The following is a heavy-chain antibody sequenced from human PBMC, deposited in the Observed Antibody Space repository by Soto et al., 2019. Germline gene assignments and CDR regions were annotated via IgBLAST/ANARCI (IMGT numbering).Heavy chain of an antibody. J-gene: IGHJ6*02. D-gene: IGHD4-17*01. CDR2: IYSASST. CDR3: ARDTDYYGMDV. Sequence: EVQLVESGGGLIQPGGSLRLSCAASGFTVSHNYMSWVRQAPGEGLEWVSVIYSASSTYYADSVKGRFTISRDNSNNTLYLQMNSLRAEDTAVYYCARDTDYYGMDVRGQGTTVTVSS. V-gene: IGHV3-53*01. CDR1: GFTVSHNY.